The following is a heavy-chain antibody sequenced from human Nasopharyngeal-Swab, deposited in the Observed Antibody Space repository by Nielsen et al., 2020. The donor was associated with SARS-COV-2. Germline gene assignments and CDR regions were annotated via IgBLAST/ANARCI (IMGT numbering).Heavy chain of an antibody. CDR1: GLTFSSSA. CDR3: ARDVEEWLVVPSLSFDH. CDR2: MVVGSGDT. Sequence: SVKVSCKPSGLTFSSSAVQWVRQARGQRLEWIGWMVVGSGDTKYAQKFQERVTISRDMSTSSVYMELSSLRFDDTAVYYCARDVEEWLVVPSLSFDHWGQGTLVTVSS. D-gene: IGHD5-18*01. J-gene: IGHJ4*02. V-gene: IGHV1-58*01.